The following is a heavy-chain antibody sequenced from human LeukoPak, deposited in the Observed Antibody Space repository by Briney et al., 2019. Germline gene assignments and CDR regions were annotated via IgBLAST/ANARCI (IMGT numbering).Heavy chain of an antibody. CDR1: GFTVSSHQ. Sequence: GGSLRLSCAASGFTVSSHQMSWVRQAPGKGLEWVSFIYSGGNTNSADSVKGRFTISRDNSKNTLSLQMDSLRAEDTAVYYCARDAKHVRYNNGWRGYWFFDLWGRGTQVTVSS. CDR3: ARDAKHVRYNNGWRGYWFFDL. J-gene: IGHJ2*01. D-gene: IGHD6-19*01. CDR2: IYSGGNT. V-gene: IGHV3-53*01.